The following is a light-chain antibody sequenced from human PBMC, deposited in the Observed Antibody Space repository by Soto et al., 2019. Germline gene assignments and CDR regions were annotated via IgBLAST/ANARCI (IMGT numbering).Light chain of an antibody. J-gene: IGKJ1*01. CDR2: SAS. Sequence: DIMMAQSPDSLAVSLGERATINCKSSQSVLYSSNRKSYLAWYQQKPGQAPKLLIHSASTRESGVPDRLSGSGSGTDFTLTISSLQAEDVAVYYCQQYYSSPRTFGQGTKVDIK. CDR3: QQYYSSPRT. V-gene: IGKV4-1*01. CDR1: QSVLYSSNRKSY.